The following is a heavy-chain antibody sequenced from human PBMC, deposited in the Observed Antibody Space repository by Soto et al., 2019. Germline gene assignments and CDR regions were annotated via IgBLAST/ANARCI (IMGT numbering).Heavy chain of an antibody. V-gene: IGHV3-66*01. CDR1: GFTVSSKY. Sequence: GGSLRLSCAASGFTVSSKYMSWVRQAPGKGLEWVSLIQSGSPTYYANSVKGRFTISRDTSENTLHLLMDSLRAEDTAVYYCARDDVLCDGGRCYGVPLDVWGKGT. D-gene: IGHD2-15*01. J-gene: IGHJ6*03. CDR3: ARDDVLCDGGRCYGVPLDV. CDR2: IQSGSPT.